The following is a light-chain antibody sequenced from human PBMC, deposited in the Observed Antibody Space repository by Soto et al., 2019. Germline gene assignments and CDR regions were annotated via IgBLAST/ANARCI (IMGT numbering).Light chain of an antibody. CDR2: EVN. CDR1: SSDVGGYNY. CDR3: SSKAGNTFYV. J-gene: IGLJ1*01. V-gene: IGLV2-8*01. Sequence: QSALTQPPSASGSPGQSVTISCTGTSSDVGGYNYVSWYQHHPGKAPKLMIYEVNKRPSGVPDRFSASKSGNTASLTVSGLQAEDEADYYCSSKAGNTFYVFGTGTKLTVL.